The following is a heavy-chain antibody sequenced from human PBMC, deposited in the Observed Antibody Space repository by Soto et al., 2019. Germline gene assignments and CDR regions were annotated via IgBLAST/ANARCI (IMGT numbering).Heavy chain of an antibody. CDR2: IIPIFGSA. CDR3: AKDGGKDGYFGNWFDP. CDR1: GGTFSNYA. Sequence: QVQLVQSGAEVKKPGSSVKVSCKASGGTFSNYAITWVRQAPGQGLEWLGRIIPIFGSANFAQKFQGRVTLPADESKTTVYMEVSSLRSDDTAVYYCAKDGGKDGYFGNWFDPWGQGTLVTVSS. D-gene: IGHD5-12*01. V-gene: IGHV1-69*15. J-gene: IGHJ5*02.